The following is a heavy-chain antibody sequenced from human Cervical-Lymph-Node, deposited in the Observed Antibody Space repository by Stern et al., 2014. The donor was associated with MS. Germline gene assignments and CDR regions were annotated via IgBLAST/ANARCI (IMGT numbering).Heavy chain of an antibody. CDR1: GFTFTIYS. Sequence: EVQLVESGGGLVKPGGSLRLSCVASGFTFTIYSMNWVRQAPGKGLEWVSAITSSGSYISYADSLKGRITISRDNAKNSLYLQMHSLRVEDTAVYYCARGALYDSSGYRYFQHWGQGTLVTVSS. D-gene: IGHD3-22*01. J-gene: IGHJ1*01. CDR2: ITSSGSYI. CDR3: ARGALYDSSGYRYFQH. V-gene: IGHV3-21*06.